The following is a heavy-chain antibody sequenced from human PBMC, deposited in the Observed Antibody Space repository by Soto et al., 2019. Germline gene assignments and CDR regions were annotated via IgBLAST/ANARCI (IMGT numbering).Heavy chain of an antibody. CDR2: ISSTTNYI. CDR3: ARESEDLTSNFDY. V-gene: IGHV3-21*06. Sequence: PEGSLRLSCAASGFTFTRYSMNWVRQAPGKGLEWVSSISSTTNYIYYGDSMKGRFTISRDNAKNSLYLEMNSLRAEDTAVYYCARESEDLTSNFDYWGQGTLVTVYS. J-gene: IGHJ4*02. CDR1: GFTFTRYS.